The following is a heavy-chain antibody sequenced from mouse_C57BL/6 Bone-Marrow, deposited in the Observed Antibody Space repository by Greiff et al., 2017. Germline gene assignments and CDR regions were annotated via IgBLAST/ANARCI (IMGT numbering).Heavy chain of an antibody. CDR2: ISYDGSN. J-gene: IGHJ2*01. Sequence: ESGPGLVKPSQSLSLTCSVTGYSITSGYYWNWIRQFPGNKLEWMGYISYDGSNNYNPSLKNRISITRDTSKNQFFLKLNSVTTEDTATYYCARGGQLNYWGQGTTLTVSS. CDR1: GYSITSGYY. D-gene: IGHD3-3*01. CDR3: ARGGQLNY. V-gene: IGHV3-6*01.